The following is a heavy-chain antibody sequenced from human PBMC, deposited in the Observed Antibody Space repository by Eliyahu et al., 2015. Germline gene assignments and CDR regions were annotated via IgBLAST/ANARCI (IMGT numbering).Heavy chain of an antibody. CDR1: GFPFSSHG. Sequence: QVQLVESGGGVVQPGXSLXLSCVASGFPFSSHGLHWVRQAPXGGXEWVAVVGADARTKFYADSVKGRFTVSRDNSKNTVDLQMNSLRIEDTAVYYCAREARWGEWYFDLWGRGALVAVSS. J-gene: IGHJ2*01. CDR2: VGADARTK. V-gene: IGHV3-30*03. CDR3: AREARWGEWYFDL. D-gene: IGHD7-27*01.